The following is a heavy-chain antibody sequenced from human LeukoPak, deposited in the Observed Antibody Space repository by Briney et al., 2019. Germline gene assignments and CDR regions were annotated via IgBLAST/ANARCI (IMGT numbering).Heavy chain of an antibody. CDR2: ISGNGENT. D-gene: IGHD3-22*01. CDR3: GWNYDRSGYYQY. CDR1: GFTFNNYA. J-gene: IGHJ4*02. Sequence: PGGSLRLSCAASGFTFNNYAMTWVRQTPGKGLEWVSTISGNGENTYYPDSVRGRFTISRDNSKNTLYLQMDTLRAEDTAVYYCGWNYDRSGYYQYCGQGTLVTVSS. V-gene: IGHV3-23*01.